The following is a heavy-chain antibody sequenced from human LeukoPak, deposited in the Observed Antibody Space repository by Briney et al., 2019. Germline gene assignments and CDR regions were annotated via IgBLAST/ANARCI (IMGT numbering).Heavy chain of an antibody. CDR1: GFTFTNYP. D-gene: IGHD1-26*01. CDR3: AGDQSEPHTALVDY. Sequence: GGSLRLSCAASGFTFTNYPMHWVRQAPGKGLEWVSYISSSGSTIYYADSVKGRFTISRDNAKNSLYLQMNSLRAEDTAVYYCAGDQSEPHTALVDYWGQGTLVTVSS. J-gene: IGHJ4*02. V-gene: IGHV3-48*03. CDR2: ISSSGSTI.